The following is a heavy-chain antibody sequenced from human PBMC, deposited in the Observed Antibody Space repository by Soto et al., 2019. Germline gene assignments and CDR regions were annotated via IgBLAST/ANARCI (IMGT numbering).Heavy chain of an antibody. Sequence: PVVSLRVSGAASGFTFSSYSMSWVRQAPGKGRELVSYISSSSSTIYYADSVKGRFTISRDNAKNSLYLQMNSLRDEDTAVYYCARAKKSSSWYKNYYYYGMDVWGQGTTVTVSS. CDR2: ISSSSSTI. CDR1: GFTFSSYS. J-gene: IGHJ6*02. CDR3: ARAKKSSSWYKNYYYYGMDV. V-gene: IGHV3-48*02. D-gene: IGHD6-13*01.